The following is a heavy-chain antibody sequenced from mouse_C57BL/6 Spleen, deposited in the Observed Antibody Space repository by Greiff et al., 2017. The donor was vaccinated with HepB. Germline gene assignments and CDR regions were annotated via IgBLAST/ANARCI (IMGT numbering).Heavy chain of an antibody. V-gene: IGHV1-64*01. D-gene: IGHD2-3*01. CDR2: IHPNSGST. J-gene: IGHJ1*03. Sequence: QVQLQQSGAELVKPGASVKLSCKASGYTFTSYWMHWVKQRPGQGLEWIGMIHPNSGSTNYNEKFKSKATLTVDKSSSPAYMQLSSLTSEDSAVYYCARGGYDGYHWYFDVWGTGTTVTVSS. CDR1: GYTFTSYW. CDR3: ARGGYDGYHWYFDV.